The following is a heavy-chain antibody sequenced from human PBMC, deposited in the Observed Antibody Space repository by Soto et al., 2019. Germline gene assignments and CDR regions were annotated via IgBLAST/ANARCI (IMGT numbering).Heavy chain of an antibody. CDR2: ISYDGSNK. D-gene: IGHD1-26*01. CDR1: GFTFSSYG. J-gene: IGHJ6*02. CDR3: AKDQGWEGAGYYYYGMDV. Sequence: QVKLVESGGGVVQPGRSLRLSCAASGFTFSSYGMHWVRQAPGKGLEWVAVISYDGSNKYYADSVKGRFTISRDNSKNTLYLQMNSLRAEDTAVYYCAKDQGWEGAGYYYYGMDVWGQGTTVTVSS. V-gene: IGHV3-30*18.